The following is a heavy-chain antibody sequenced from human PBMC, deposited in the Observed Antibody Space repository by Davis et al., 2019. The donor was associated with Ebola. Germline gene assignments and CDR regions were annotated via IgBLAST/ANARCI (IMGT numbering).Heavy chain of an antibody. Sequence: LRLSCTVSGGSISSGGYYWSWIRQHPGKGLEGIGYVYYSGSTYYNPSLKSRVTISVDTSKNQFSLKLSSVTAADTAVYYCATQLWFGGQNWFDPWGQGTLVTVSS. CDR3: ATQLWFGGQNWFDP. CDR2: VYYSGST. J-gene: IGHJ5*02. CDR1: GGSISSGGYY. V-gene: IGHV4-31*03. D-gene: IGHD3-10*01.